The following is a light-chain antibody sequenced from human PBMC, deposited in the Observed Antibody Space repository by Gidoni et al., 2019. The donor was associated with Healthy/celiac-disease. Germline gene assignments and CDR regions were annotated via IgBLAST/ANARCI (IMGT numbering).Light chain of an antibody. J-gene: IGKJ4*01. CDR1: QSVSSY. CDR2: DAS. CDR3: QQRSNWLLT. V-gene: IGKV3-11*01. Sequence: EIVLTQSPATLSLSPGERATLSCRASQSVSSYLAWSQQKPGQAPRLLIYDASNRATGIPARFSGSGSGTDFTLTISSLEPEDFAVYYCQQRSNWLLTFXGXTKVEIK.